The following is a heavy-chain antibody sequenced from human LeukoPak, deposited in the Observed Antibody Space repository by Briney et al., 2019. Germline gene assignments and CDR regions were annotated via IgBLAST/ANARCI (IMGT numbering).Heavy chain of an antibody. J-gene: IGHJ4*02. CDR3: AREGLGSGAYGGIDY. Sequence: ASVKVSCKASGYTFTSYGISWVRQAPGQGLEWMGIINPSGGSTSYAQKFQGRVTMTRDMSTSTVYMELSSLRSEDTAVYYCAREGLGSGAYGGIDYWGQGTLVTVSS. CDR2: INPSGGST. V-gene: IGHV1-46*01. CDR1: GYTFTSYG. D-gene: IGHD1-26*01.